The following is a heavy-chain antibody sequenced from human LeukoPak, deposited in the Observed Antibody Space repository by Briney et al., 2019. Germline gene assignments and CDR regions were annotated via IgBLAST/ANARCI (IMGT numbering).Heavy chain of an antibody. J-gene: IGHJ6*02. CDR1: GFTFSSYG. V-gene: IGHV3-30*03. Sequence: PGGSLRLSCAASGFTFSSYGMHWVRQAPGKGLEWVAVISYDGSNKYYADSVKGRFTISRDNSKNTLYLQMNSLRAEDTAVYYCARGSLEEYYYYYYGMDVWGQGTTVTVSS. D-gene: IGHD2-15*01. CDR2: ISYDGSNK. CDR3: ARGSLEEYYYYYYGMDV.